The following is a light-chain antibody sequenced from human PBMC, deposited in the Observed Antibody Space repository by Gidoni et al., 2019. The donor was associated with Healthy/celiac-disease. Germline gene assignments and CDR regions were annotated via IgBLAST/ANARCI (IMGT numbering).Light chain of an antibody. CDR3: QXXSNXXXV. J-gene: IGKJ3*01. CDR1: QSVSSY. CDR2: DAS. Sequence: EIXXTQSPATLSLSPGERATLSCRASQSVSSYLAWYQQKPGQAPRLLLYDASXRATGLPARFIGSGXXTEFXXTIXXXEPXXFAXXXCQXXSNXXXVFXPXTKVDIK. V-gene: IGKV3-11*01.